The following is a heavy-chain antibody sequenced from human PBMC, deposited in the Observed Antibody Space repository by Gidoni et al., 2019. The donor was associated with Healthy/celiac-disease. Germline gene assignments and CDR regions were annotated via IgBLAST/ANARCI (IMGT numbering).Heavy chain of an antibody. D-gene: IGHD3-10*01. Sequence: QVQLVPSGAEVKKPGSSVKVSCKASAGTFSRYAISLVRQAPGQGLEWMGEIIPICGTANYAQKFQGRVTITADKSTSTAYMELSSLRSEDTAVYYCARAGFGELLEPLGWGQGTLVTVSS. CDR1: AGTFSRYA. J-gene: IGHJ4*02. CDR2: IIPICGTA. CDR3: ARAGFGELLEPLG. V-gene: IGHV1-69*14.